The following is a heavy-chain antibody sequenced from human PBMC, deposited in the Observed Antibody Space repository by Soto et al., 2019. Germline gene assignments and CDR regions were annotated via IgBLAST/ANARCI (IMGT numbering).Heavy chain of an antibody. J-gene: IGHJ3*02. Sequence: EVQLLESGGGLVQPGGSLRLSCAASGFTFSSYAMSWVRQAPGKGLEWVSAISGSGGSTYYADSVKGRFSISRDNSENPLYLQMNSLRAEYTAVYYCAKDLLDIVVVVAGEDAFDIWGQGTMVTVSS. CDR2: ISGSGGST. D-gene: IGHD2-15*01. V-gene: IGHV3-23*01. CDR3: AKDLLDIVVVVAGEDAFDI. CDR1: GFTFSSYA.